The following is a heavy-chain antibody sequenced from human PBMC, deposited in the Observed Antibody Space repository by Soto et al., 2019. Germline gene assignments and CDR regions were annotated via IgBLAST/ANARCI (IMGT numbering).Heavy chain of an antibody. J-gene: IGHJ5*02. D-gene: IGHD3-16*01. CDR2: IHTGNGDT. CDR3: EREGGIP. Sequence: GGSLKGSRNTFGYFFTSSPLNWFRQAPGQRPEWVGWIHTGNGDTKYSQKFQGRLTLTRDTSASTGYMELSSLRSEDTAVYFCEREGGIPWG. V-gene: IGHV1-3*04. CDR1: GYFFTSSP.